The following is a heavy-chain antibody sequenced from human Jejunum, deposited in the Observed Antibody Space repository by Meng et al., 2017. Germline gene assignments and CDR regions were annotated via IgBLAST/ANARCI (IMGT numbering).Heavy chain of an antibody. CDR2: IRSDGSDK. D-gene: IGHD6-19*01. CDR3: ARDSDTSGRHWFYDL. J-gene: IGHJ2*01. Sequence: GQLGDAGGAWLLPGSSLELSFAASCFTFSYYGMHWVRQAPGKGLEWVAAIRSDGSDKYYAESVKGRFTISRDDSENTLFLQVSSLRAEDTALYYCARDSDTSGRHWFYDLWGRGTLVTVSS. CDR1: CFTFSYYG. V-gene: IGHV3-33*01.